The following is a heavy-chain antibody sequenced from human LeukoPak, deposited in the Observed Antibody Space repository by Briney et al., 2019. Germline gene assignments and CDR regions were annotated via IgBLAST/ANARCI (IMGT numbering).Heavy chain of an antibody. Sequence: GGSLRLSCAASGFTFSRKGMTWVRQAPGKGLEWVSAISGSGGSTYYADSVKGRFTISRDNSKNTLYLQMNSLRAEDTAVYYCAKDRRAGSYDYWGQGTLVTVSS. D-gene: IGHD3-10*01. CDR2: ISGSGGST. CDR3: AKDRRAGSYDY. V-gene: IGHV3-23*01. J-gene: IGHJ4*02. CDR1: GFTFSRKG.